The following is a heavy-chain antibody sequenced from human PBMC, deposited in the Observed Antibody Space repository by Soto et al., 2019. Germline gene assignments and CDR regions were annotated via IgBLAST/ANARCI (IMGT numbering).Heavy chain of an antibody. CDR1: GYTFTGYY. Sequence: ASVKVSCKASGYTFTGYYMHWVRQAPGQGLEWMGWINPNSGGTNYAQKFQGWVTMTRDTSISTAYMELSRLRSDDTAVYYCASASSSSAGDYYYMDVWGKGTTVTVSS. CDR2: INPNSGGT. CDR3: ASASSSSAGDYYYMDV. V-gene: IGHV1-2*04. J-gene: IGHJ6*03. D-gene: IGHD2-2*01.